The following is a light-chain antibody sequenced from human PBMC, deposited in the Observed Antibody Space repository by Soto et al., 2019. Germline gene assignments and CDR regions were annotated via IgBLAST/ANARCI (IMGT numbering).Light chain of an antibody. J-gene: IGKJ4*01. CDR1: QGVSND. Sequence: AIQMTQSPSSLSASVGDRVTITCRASQGVSNDVGWYQQKPGKAPRLLIFAASPLQSGAPSSFSGSQSATDFTLTISSLQPEDFATYYCLQEFAYPLTFGGGTKVEIK. CDR2: AAS. V-gene: IGKV1-6*01. CDR3: LQEFAYPLT.